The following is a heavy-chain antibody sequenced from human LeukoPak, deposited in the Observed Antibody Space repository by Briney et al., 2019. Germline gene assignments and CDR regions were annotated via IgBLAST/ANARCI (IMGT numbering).Heavy chain of an antibody. V-gene: IGHV3-23*01. J-gene: IGHJ3*02. CDR2: ISGSGGST. CDR1: GFTFSSYA. CDR3: AREKWSYYDSSGYYYDDAFDI. D-gene: IGHD3-22*01. Sequence: GGSLRLSCAASGFTFSSYAMSWVRQAPGKGLEWVSAISGSGGSTYYADSVKGRFTISRDNSKNTLYLQMNSLKTEDTAVYYCAREKWSYYDSSGYYYDDAFDIWGQGTMVTVSS.